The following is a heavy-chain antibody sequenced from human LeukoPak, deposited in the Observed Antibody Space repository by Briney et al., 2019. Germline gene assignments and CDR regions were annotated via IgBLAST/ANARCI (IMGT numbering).Heavy chain of an antibody. CDR2: ISGSGVTT. Sequence: PGGSLRLSCAASGFPFTSYAMTWVRQAPGKGLEWVSAISGSGVTTYFADSVKGRFTISRDNSKNTLYVQMNSLTAEDTAIYYCAKATGNLGNWGQGTLVTVSS. V-gene: IGHV3-23*01. CDR1: GFPFTSYA. CDR3: AKATGNLGN. D-gene: IGHD1-1*01. J-gene: IGHJ4*02.